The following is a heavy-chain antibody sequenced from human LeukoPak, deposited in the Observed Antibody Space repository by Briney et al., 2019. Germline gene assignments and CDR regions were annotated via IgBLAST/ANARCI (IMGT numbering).Heavy chain of an antibody. CDR3: ARVRLYGSGIRDAFDI. J-gene: IGHJ3*02. V-gene: IGHV4-38-2*02. CDR2: IYHSGST. Sequence: SETLSLTCTVSGYSISSGYYWGWIRQPPGKGLEWIGSIYHSGSTYYNPSLKSRVTISVDTSKNQFSLKLSSVTAADTAVYYCARVRLYGSGIRDAFDIWGQGTMVTVSS. D-gene: IGHD3-10*01. CDR1: GYSISSGYY.